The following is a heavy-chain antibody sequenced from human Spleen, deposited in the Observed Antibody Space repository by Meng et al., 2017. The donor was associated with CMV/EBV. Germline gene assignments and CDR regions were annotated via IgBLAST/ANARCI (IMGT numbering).Heavy chain of an antibody. Sequence: SLKISCAASGFTFDDYAMHWVRQAPGKGLEWVSGISWNSGSIGYADSVKGRFTISRDNAKTSVSLQMNSLRAEDTALYFCARERLYQPLWGDALDIWGQGTMVTVSS. J-gene: IGHJ3*02. D-gene: IGHD2-2*01. CDR3: ARERLYQPLWGDALDI. CDR1: GFTFDDYA. CDR2: ISWNSGSI. V-gene: IGHV3-9*01.